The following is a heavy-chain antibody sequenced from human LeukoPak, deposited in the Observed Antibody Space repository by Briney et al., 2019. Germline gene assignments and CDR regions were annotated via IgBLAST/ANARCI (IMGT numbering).Heavy chain of an antibody. J-gene: IGHJ4*02. CDR1: GFTFSLYN. CDR3: AKDPVEGAEPHHLFDY. CDR2: ITGSSTTV. Sequence: GGSLRLSCAASGFTFSLYNMNWVRQAPGKGLEWVSYITGSSTTVYYADSLKGRFTISRDNSKNTLYLQMNGLRAEDTAVYYCAKDPVEGAEPHHLFDYWGQGTLVTVSS. D-gene: IGHD1-1*01. V-gene: IGHV3-48*01.